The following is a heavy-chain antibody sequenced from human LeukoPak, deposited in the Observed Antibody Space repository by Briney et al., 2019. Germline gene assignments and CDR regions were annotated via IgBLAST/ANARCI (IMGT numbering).Heavy chain of an antibody. V-gene: IGHV4-59*01. D-gene: IGHD1-26*01. Sequence: SEILSLTCTVSGGSIRSYYWSWIRQPPGKGLEWIGYIYYSGSTNYNPSLKSRVTISVDTSKNQVSLKLSSVTAADTAVYYCARGRYSGSYSDCWGQGTLVTVSS. CDR2: IYYSGST. CDR3: ARGRYSGSYSDC. J-gene: IGHJ4*02. CDR1: GGSIRSYY.